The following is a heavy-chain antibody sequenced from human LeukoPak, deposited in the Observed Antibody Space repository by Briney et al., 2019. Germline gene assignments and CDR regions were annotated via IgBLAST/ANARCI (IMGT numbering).Heavy chain of an antibody. V-gene: IGHV3-11*01. J-gene: IGHJ4*02. D-gene: IGHD3-22*01. CDR2: ISSSGSTI. CDR3: ARRGYYDSSGYSFGH. Sequence: GGSLSLSCAASGFTFSDYYMSWIRQAPGKGLEWVSYISSSGSTIYYADSVKGRFTISRDNAKNSLYLQMNSLRAEDTAVYYCARRGYYDSSGYSFGHWGQGTLVTVSS. CDR1: GFTFSDYY.